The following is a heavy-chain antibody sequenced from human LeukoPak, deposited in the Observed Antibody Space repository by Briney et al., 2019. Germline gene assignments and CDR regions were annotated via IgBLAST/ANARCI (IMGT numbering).Heavy chain of an antibody. CDR3: AKDYCGGDCYSGWYFDL. CDR1: GFTFDDYA. D-gene: IGHD2-21*02. Sequence: PGGSLRLSCAASGFTFDDYAMHWVRRAPGKGLEWVSGISYNSDTIAYADSVKGRFTISRDNAKNSLYLQMNSLRAEDTALYYCAKDYCGGDCYSGWYFDLWGRGTLVIVSS. J-gene: IGHJ2*01. CDR2: ISYNSDTI. V-gene: IGHV3-9*01.